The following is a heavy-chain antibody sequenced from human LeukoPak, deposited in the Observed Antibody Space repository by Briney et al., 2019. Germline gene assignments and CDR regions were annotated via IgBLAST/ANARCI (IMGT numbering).Heavy chain of an antibody. CDR2: ISGSGGST. J-gene: IGHJ4*02. CDR1: GFTFSSYA. Sequence: GGSLRLSCAASGFTFSSYAMSWVRQAPGKGLEWVSAISGSGGSTYYADSVKGRFTISRDNAKNSLYLQMNSLRAEDTAVYYCARDDNVDTAMVNFDYWGQGTLVTVSS. CDR3: ARDDNVDTAMVNFDY. V-gene: IGHV3-23*01. D-gene: IGHD5-18*01.